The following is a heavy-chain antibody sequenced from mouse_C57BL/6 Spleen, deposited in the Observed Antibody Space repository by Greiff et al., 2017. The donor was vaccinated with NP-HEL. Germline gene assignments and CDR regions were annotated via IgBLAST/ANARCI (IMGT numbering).Heavy chain of an antibody. V-gene: IGHV1-50*01. D-gene: IGHD3-2*02. Sequence: VQLQQPGAELVKPGASVKLSCKASGYTFTSYWMQWVKQRPGQGLEWIGEIDPSDSYTNYNQKFKGKATLTVDTSSSTAYMQLSSLTSEDSAVYYCARSDSSGYPLAYWGQGTLVTVSA. CDR1: GYTFTSYW. CDR2: IDPSDSYT. J-gene: IGHJ3*01. CDR3: ARSDSSGYPLAY.